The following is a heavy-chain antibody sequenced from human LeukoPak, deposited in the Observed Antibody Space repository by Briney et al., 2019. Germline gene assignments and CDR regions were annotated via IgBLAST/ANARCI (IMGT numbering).Heavy chain of an antibody. CDR3: ATRHSIGYYASPPPFDI. D-gene: IGHD3-22*01. CDR2: IYYSGST. J-gene: IGHJ3*02. V-gene: IGHV4-59*01. CDR1: GGSISSYY. Sequence: SETLSLTCTVSGGSISSYYWSWIRQPPGKGLEWIGYIYYSGSTNYNPSLKSRVTISVDTSKNQFSLKLSSVTAADTAVYYCATRHSIGYYASPPPFDIWGQGTMVTVSS.